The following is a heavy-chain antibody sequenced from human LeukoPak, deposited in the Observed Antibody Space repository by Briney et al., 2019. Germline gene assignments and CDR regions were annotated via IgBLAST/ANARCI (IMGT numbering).Heavy chain of an antibody. CDR3: ARSFRGSYYYYMDV. D-gene: IGHD1-1*01. V-gene: IGHV3-30*04. Sequence: AGGSLRLSCAASGFTFSSYAMHWVRQAPGKGLEWVAVISYDGSNKYYADSVKGRFTISRDNSKNTLYLQMNSLRAEDTAVYYCARSFRGSYYYYMDVWGKGTTVTVSS. CDR1: GFTFSSYA. CDR2: ISYDGSNK. J-gene: IGHJ6*03.